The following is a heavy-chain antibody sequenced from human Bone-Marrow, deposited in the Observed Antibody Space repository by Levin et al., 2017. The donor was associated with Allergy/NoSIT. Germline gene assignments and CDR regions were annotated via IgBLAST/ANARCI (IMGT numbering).Heavy chain of an antibody. CDR1: GYTFSGYY. CDR3: ARGGRDDYGDYYGMDV. Sequence: ASVKVSCKASGYTFSGYYMKWVRQAPAQGLEWVGWINPNSGVTKYAQKFQGRVTLTTDTSITTAYMEVTGLRSDDTAIYYCARGGRDDYGDYYGMDVWGQGTTVTVSS. V-gene: IGHV1-2*02. CDR2: INPNSGVT. D-gene: IGHD4-17*01. J-gene: IGHJ6*02.